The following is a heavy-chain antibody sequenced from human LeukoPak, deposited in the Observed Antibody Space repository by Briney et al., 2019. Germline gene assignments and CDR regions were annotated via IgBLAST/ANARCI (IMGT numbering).Heavy chain of an antibody. CDR3: ARRSRYDYSYYYYGLDV. CDR2: ISYDGSNK. CDR1: GFTFSSYA. J-gene: IGHJ6*02. V-gene: IGHV3-30-3*01. D-gene: IGHD3-16*01. Sequence: GRSLRLSCAASGFTFSSYAMHWVRQAPGKGLEWVAVISYDGSNKYYADSVKGRFTISRDNSKNTLYLQMNSLRAEDTAVYYCARRSRYDYSYYYYGLDVWGQGTTVTVSS.